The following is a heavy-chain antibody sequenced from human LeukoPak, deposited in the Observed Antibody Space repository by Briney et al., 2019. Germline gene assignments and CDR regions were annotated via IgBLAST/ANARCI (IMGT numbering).Heavy chain of an antibody. D-gene: IGHD5-18*01. CDR2: MNPNSGNT. V-gene: IGHV1-8*03. J-gene: IGHJ3*02. CDR1: GYTFTSYD. Sequence: GASVKVSCKASGYTFTSYDINWVRQATGQGLEWMGWMNPNSGNTGYAQKFQGRVTITRNTSISTAYMELSSLRSEDTAVYYCARDLPDSYGYGVHAFDIWGQGTMVTVSS. CDR3: ARDLPDSYGYGVHAFDI.